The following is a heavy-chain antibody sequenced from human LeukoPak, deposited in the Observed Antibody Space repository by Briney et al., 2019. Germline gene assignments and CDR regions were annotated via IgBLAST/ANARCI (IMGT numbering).Heavy chain of an antibody. J-gene: IGHJ6*02. V-gene: IGHV1-24*01. CDR1: GYTLTELS. CDR3: ATSAGKLWFGELLGPHYYYGMDV. D-gene: IGHD3-10*01. CDR2: FDPEDGET. Sequence: ASVKVSCKVSGYTLTELSMHWVRQAPGKGLEWMGGFDPEDGETIYAQKFQGRVTMTEDTSTDTAYMELSSLRSEDTAVYYCATSAGKLWFGELLGPHYYYGMDVWGQGTTATVSS.